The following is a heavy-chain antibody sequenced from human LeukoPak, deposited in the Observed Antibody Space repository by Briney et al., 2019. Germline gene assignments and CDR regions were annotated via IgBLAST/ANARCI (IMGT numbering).Heavy chain of an antibody. CDR3: ARQAYYYYGMDV. Sequence: ASVKVSCKASGGTFSSYAISWVRQAPGQGLEWMGRIIPILGIANYAQKFQGRVTITADKSTSTAYMELSSLRSEDTAVYYCARQAYYYYGMDVWGQGTTVTVSS. V-gene: IGHV1-69*04. J-gene: IGHJ6*02. CDR2: IIPILGIA. CDR1: GGTFSSYA.